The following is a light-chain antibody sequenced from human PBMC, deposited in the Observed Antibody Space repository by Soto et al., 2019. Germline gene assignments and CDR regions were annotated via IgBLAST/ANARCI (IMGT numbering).Light chain of an antibody. J-gene: IGKJ1*01. CDR1: QSVTTF. V-gene: IGKV3-11*01. Sequence: EIVLTQSPATLSLSPGERATLSCRASQSVTTFLAWYQQKSGQAPRLLISDASNRATGIPARFSGSGSGTDFTLTISSLEPDDSAVYYCQQRSSWWTFGQGTKVEIK. CDR3: QQRSSWWT. CDR2: DAS.